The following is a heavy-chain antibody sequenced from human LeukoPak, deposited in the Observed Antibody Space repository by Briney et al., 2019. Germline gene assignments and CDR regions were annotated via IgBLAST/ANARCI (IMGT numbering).Heavy chain of an antibody. J-gene: IGHJ4*02. V-gene: IGHV3-30*03. CDR2: ISYDVGKK. Sequence: GGSLRLSCAASGFTFSSYGMHWVRQAPGKGLEWVAVISYDVGKKYYADSVKGRFTISRDNSKNTLYLQMNSLRAEDTAVYYCARDKEDSSGFPLGYWGQGTLVTVSS. CDR1: GFTFSSYG. D-gene: IGHD3-22*01. CDR3: ARDKEDSSGFPLGY.